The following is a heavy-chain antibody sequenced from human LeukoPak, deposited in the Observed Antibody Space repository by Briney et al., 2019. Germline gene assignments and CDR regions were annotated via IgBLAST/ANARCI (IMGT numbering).Heavy chain of an antibody. V-gene: IGHV3-21*01. Sequence: PGGSLRLSCAASGFTFSSYSMNWVRQAPGKGLEWVSSISSSSSYIYYADSVKGRFTISRDNAKNSLYLQMNSLRAEDTAVYYCAKGSYGGKTFFDYWGQGTLVTVSS. J-gene: IGHJ4*02. CDR2: ISSSSSYI. CDR1: GFTFSSYS. D-gene: IGHD4-23*01. CDR3: AKGSYGGKTFFDY.